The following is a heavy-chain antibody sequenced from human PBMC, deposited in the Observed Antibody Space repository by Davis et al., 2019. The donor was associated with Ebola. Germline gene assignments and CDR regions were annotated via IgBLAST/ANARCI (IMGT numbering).Heavy chain of an antibody. D-gene: IGHD1-14*01. V-gene: IGHV3-21*01. CDR2: ISSSSTYI. Sequence: PGGSLRLSCAASGFTFSNSSMNWVRQAPGKGLEWVSSISSSSTYIYYADSVKGRFSISRDNAKNSLYLQMNSLRAEDTAVYYCARYRYRWSAWFFDLWGRGTLVTVSS. CDR1: GFTFSNSS. CDR3: ARYRYRWSAWFFDL. J-gene: IGHJ2*01.